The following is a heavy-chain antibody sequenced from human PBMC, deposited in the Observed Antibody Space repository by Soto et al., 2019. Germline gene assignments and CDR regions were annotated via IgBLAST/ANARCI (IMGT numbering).Heavy chain of an antibody. CDR1: GFSLSNARTG. D-gene: IGHD3-10*01. V-gene: IGHV2-26*01. CDR3: ARTELLLWFGELSHYGMDV. J-gene: IGHJ6*02. CDR2: IFSNDEK. Sequence: SGPTLVNPTETLTLTCTVSGFSLSNARTGVSWIRQPPGKALEWLAHIFSNDEKSYSTSLKSRLTISKDTSKSQVVLTMTNMDPVDTATYYCARTELLLWFGELSHYGMDVWGQGTTVTVSS.